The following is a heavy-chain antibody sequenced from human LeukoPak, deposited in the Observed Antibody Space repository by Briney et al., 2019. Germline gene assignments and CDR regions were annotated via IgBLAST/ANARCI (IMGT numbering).Heavy chain of an antibody. V-gene: IGHV3-33*01. Sequence: GRSLRLSCAASGFTFSSYGMHWVRQAPGKGLEWVAVIWYDGSNKYYADSVKGRFTISRDNSKNTLYLQMNSLRAEDTAVYYCARDAEYSSSWYRDSSGWYLGYWGQGTPVTVSS. CDR1: GFTFSSYG. CDR3: ARDAEYSSSWYRDSSGWYLGY. D-gene: IGHD6-13*01. J-gene: IGHJ4*02. CDR2: IWYDGSNK.